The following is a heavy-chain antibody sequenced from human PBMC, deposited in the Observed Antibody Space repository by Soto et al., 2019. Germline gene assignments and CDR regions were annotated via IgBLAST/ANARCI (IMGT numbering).Heavy chain of an antibody. Sequence: PSETLSLTCTVSGGSISSGGYYWSWIRQHPGKGLEWIGYIYYSGSTYYNPSLKSRVTISVDTSKNQFSLKLSSVTAADTAVYWCARGYYGSGNYYNPPLRLAVWAQGTTVTVAS. D-gene: IGHD3-10*01. CDR2: IYYSGST. CDR3: ARGYYGSGNYYNPPLRLAV. CDR1: GGSISSGGYY. J-gene: IGHJ6*02. V-gene: IGHV4-31*03.